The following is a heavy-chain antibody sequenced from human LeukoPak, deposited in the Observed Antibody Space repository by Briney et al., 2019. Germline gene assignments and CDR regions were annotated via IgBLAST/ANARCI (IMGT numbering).Heavy chain of an antibody. D-gene: IGHD3-3*01. CDR3: ATLFGVAAIDY. CDR2: ISSSGSTI. Sequence: PGGSLRLSCAASGFTFSSYEMNWVRQAPGKGLEWVSYISSSGSTIYNADSVKGRFTISRDNAKNSLYLQMNSLRAEDTAVYYCATLFGVAAIDYWGQGTLVTVSS. CDR1: GFTFSSYE. V-gene: IGHV3-48*03. J-gene: IGHJ4*02.